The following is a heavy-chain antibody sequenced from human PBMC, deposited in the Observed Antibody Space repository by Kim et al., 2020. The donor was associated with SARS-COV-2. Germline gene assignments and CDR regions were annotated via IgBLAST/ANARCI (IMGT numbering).Heavy chain of an antibody. Sequence: YYNPSIKSRVTISVDTSKNQFSLKLSSVTAADTAVYYCARRVRVPYYFDYWGQGTLVTVSS. J-gene: IGHJ4*02. D-gene: IGHD2-21*01. V-gene: IGHV4-39*01. CDR3: ARRVRVPYYFDY.